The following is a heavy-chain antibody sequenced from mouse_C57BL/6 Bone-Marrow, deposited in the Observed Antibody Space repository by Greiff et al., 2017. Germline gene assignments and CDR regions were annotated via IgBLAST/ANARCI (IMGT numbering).Heavy chain of an antibody. Sequence: VQLQESGPELVKPGASVKISCKASGYAFSSSWMNWVKQRPGKGLEWIGRIYPGDGDTNYNGKFKGKATLTADKSSSTAYMQLSSLTSEDSAVYFCARSRGYYDYDGFAYWGQGTLVTVSA. V-gene: IGHV1-82*01. CDR3: ARSRGYYDYDGFAY. CDR1: GYAFSSSW. D-gene: IGHD2-4*01. CDR2: IYPGDGDT. J-gene: IGHJ3*01.